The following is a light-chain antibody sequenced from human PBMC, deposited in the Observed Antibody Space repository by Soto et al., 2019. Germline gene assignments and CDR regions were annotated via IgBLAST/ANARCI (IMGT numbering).Light chain of an antibody. V-gene: IGKV3D-15*01. CDR1: QSVSSSY. CDR3: QQYNNWPWT. CDR2: GAS. J-gene: IGKJ1*01. Sequence: VLTQSPGTLSLSPGERAALSCVASQSVSSSYLAWYQQKPRQAPRLLIYGASNRATGIPDRFSGSGSGTEFTLTISSLQSEDFAVYYCQQYNNWPWTFGQGTKVHIK.